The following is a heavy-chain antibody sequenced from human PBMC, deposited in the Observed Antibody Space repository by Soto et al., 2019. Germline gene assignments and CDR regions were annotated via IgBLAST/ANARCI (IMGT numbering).Heavy chain of an antibody. Sequence: GASVKVSCKASGYTFSAYYLHWVRHAPGQGLEWMGWLDPNTGRTNYAQKFKGRVTMTSDTSISTAYMELSRLTSDDSAVYYCARDGLMNYYDVNWFDPWGQGTLVTVSS. CDR3: ARDGLMNYYDVNWFDP. V-gene: IGHV1-2*02. CDR1: GYTFSAYY. J-gene: IGHJ5*02. D-gene: IGHD3-22*01. CDR2: LDPNTGRT.